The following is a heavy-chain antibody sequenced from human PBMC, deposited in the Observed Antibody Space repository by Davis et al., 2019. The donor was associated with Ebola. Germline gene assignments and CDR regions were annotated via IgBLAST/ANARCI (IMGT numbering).Heavy chain of an antibody. CDR3: AKGPQYSSSWDYYGMDV. CDR1: GFTFSDYY. V-gene: IGHV3-11*01. Sequence: GESLKISCAASGFTFSDYYMSWIRQAPGKGPEWVSYISSSGSTIYYADSVKGRFTISRDNAKKSLYLQMNSLRAEDTAVYYCAKGPQYSSSWDYYGMDVWGQGTTVTVSS. J-gene: IGHJ6*02. CDR2: ISSSGSTI. D-gene: IGHD6-6*01.